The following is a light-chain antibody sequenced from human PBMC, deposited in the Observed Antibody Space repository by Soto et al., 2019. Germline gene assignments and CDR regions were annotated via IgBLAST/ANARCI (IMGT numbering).Light chain of an antibody. CDR1: SSDVGGYNY. V-gene: IGLV2-8*01. J-gene: IGLJ3*02. Sequence: QSVLXQPPSASGSPGQSVTISCTGTSSDVGGYNYVSWYQQYPGRAPKLMIYEVTKRPSGVPDRFSGSKSGNTASLTVSGLQAEDEADYYCSSYAASNNFYFVFGGGTKLTVL. CDR3: SSYAASNNFYFV. CDR2: EVT.